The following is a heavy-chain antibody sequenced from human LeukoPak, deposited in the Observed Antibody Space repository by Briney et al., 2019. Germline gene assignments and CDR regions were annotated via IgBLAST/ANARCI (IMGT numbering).Heavy chain of an antibody. V-gene: IGHV3-11*05. Sequence: GGSLRLSCAASGFTFSDYYLSWIRQAPGKGLEWVSYISSGSTYTNYADSVKGRFTISRDNSKNSLYLHMNTLRTEDTALYYCARGSPRGRYLWNYYFDYWGQGALVTVSS. CDR3: ARGSPRGRYLWNYYFDY. CDR1: GFTFSDYY. J-gene: IGHJ4*02. D-gene: IGHD1-7*01. CDR2: ISSGSTYT.